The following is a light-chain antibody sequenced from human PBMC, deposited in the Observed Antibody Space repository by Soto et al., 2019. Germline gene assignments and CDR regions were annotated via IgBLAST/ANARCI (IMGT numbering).Light chain of an antibody. J-gene: IGLJ1*01. CDR1: SSNIGSNY. V-gene: IGLV1-47*02. Sequence: QSALTQPPSASGTPGQRVTISCSGSSSNIGSNYVYWYQQLPGTAPKLLIYSNNQRPSGVPDRFSGSKSGTSASLAISGLRFEDEAYYYFAGWDDRLRGSFYVFGTGTQLTVL. CDR2: SNN. CDR3: AGWDDRLRGSFYV.